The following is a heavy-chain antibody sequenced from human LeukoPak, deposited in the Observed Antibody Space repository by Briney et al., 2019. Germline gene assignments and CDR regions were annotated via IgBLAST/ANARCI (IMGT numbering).Heavy chain of an antibody. V-gene: IGHV3-30-3*01. CDR3: AYDSSGWYLAAEYFQH. CDR2: ISYDGSNK. CDR1: GFTFSSYA. D-gene: IGHD6-19*01. Sequence: PGGSLRLSCAASGFTFSSYAMHWVRQAPGRGLEWVAVISYDGSNKYYADSVKGRFTISRDNSKNTLYLQMNSLRAEDTAVYYCAYDSSGWYLAAEYFQHWGQGTLVTVSS. J-gene: IGHJ1*01.